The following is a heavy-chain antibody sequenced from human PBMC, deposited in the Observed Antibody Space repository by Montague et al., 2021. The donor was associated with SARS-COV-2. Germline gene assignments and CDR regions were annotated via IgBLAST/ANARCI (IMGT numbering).Heavy chain of an antibody. CDR2: ITEDGKKK. CDR3: ARDDGRGEDVTAYYDVLDI. V-gene: IGHV3-7*01. D-gene: IGHD3-9*01. Sequence: SLRLSCAASGFTFSNFGMTWIRRAPGKGLEWVANITEDGKKKSYVDSVKGRFTISRDNSRNSPYLQMNSLRAEDTALYYCARDDGRGEDVTAYYDVLDIWGQGAMVTVS. CDR1: GFTFSNFG. J-gene: IGHJ3*02.